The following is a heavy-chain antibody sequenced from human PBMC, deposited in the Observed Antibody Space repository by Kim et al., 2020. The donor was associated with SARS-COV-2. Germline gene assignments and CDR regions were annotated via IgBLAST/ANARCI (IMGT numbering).Heavy chain of an antibody. J-gene: IGHJ4*01. CDR2: VSYSGSP. CDR1: GEYVSNYY. V-gene: IGHV4-59*08. Sequence: SETLSLTCTVSGEYVSNYYWSWIRQPPGMRLEWIGFVSYSGSPTYNPSLGSRVIISADTSKNQFSLKLNSVTAADTALYYCAKQGRARRAFDYWGHGTLV. CDR3: AKQGRARRAFDY.